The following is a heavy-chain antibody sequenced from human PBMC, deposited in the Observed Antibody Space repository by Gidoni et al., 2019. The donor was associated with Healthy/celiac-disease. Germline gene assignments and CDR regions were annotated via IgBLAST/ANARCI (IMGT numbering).Heavy chain of an antibody. CDR2: ISGSGGST. D-gene: IGHD3-10*01. J-gene: IGHJ4*02. Sequence: EVQLLESGGGLVQPGGSLRLSCAASGFTFSSYAMSWVRQAPGKGLEWVSAISGSGGSTYYADSVKGRFTISRDNSKNTLYLQMNSLRAEDTAVYYCAKRGHYYGSGSYLLDYWGQGTLVTVSS. V-gene: IGHV3-23*01. CDR1: GFTFSSYA. CDR3: AKRGHYYGSGSYLLDY.